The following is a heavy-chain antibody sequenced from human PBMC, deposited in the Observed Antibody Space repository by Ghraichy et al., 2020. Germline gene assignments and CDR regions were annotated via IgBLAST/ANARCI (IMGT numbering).Heavy chain of an antibody. Sequence: GESLNISCAASGFTFSSYSMNWVRQAPGKGLEWVSSISSISSYIYYADSVKGRFTISRDNAKNSLYLQMNSLRAEDTAVYYCARAQNWNDVAFDIWGQGTMVTVSS. V-gene: IGHV3-21*01. D-gene: IGHD1-1*01. CDR3: ARAQNWNDVAFDI. J-gene: IGHJ3*02. CDR2: ISSISSYI. CDR1: GFTFSSYS.